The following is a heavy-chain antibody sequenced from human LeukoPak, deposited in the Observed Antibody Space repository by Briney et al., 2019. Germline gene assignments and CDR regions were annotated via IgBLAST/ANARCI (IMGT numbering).Heavy chain of an antibody. CDR3: AKLALGDYDTFDS. J-gene: IGHJ4*02. Sequence: GGSLRLSCAASGFTFSSYAMSWVRQAPGKGVEGVSTISDTGGNTYSADTVKGRLTIFRDNSKNTLYLQMNSLRAEDTAVYYGAKLALGDYDTFDSWGQGTLVTVSS. D-gene: IGHD3-22*01. CDR2: ISDTGGNT. CDR1: GFTFSSYA. V-gene: IGHV3-23*01.